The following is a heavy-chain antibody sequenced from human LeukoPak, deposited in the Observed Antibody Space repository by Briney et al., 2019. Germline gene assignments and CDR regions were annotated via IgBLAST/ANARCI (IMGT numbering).Heavy chain of an antibody. J-gene: IGHJ4*02. CDR2: ISSSGSTI. Sequence: PGGSLRLSCAASGFTFSSYEMNWVRQAPGKGLEWVSYISSSGSTIYYADSVKGRFTISRDNAKNSLYLQMNSLRAEDTAVYYCARALYDSSGYVDYWGQGTLVTVSS. D-gene: IGHD3-22*01. V-gene: IGHV3-48*03. CDR3: ARALYDSSGYVDY. CDR1: GFTFSSYE.